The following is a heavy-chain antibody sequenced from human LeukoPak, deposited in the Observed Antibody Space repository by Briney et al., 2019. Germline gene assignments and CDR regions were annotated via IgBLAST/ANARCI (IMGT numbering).Heavy chain of an antibody. CDR2: IYYSGST. V-gene: IGHV4-59*01. Sequence: SETLTLTCTVSGGSISSYYWSWIRQPPGKGLEWIGYIYYSGSTNYNPSLKSRVTISVDTSKNQFSLKLSSVTAADTAVYYCARELIHDSSGYYQFFDYWGQGTLVTVSS. CDR3: ARELIHDSSGYYQFFDY. J-gene: IGHJ4*02. D-gene: IGHD3-22*01. CDR1: GGSISSYY.